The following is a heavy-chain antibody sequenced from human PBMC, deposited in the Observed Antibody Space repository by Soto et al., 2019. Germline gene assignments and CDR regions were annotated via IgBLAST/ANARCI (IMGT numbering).Heavy chain of an antibody. Sequence: EVQLLESGGGLVQPGGSLRLSCAASGFTFSSYAMSWVRQAPGKGLEWVSAISGSGGSTYYADSVKGRFTISRDNSTKTLDLQMSSLRAEDTAVYYCAYSSTPLDYWGQGTLVTVSS. V-gene: IGHV3-23*01. CDR2: ISGSGGST. J-gene: IGHJ4*02. CDR1: GFTFSSYA. CDR3: AYSSTPLDY. D-gene: IGHD6-13*01.